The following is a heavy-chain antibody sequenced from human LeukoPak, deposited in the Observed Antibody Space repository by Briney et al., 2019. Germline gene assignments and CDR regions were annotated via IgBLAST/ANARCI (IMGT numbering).Heavy chain of an antibody. D-gene: IGHD3-16*01. CDR1: GFTFSYYW. V-gene: IGHV3-74*01. Sequence: GRSLRLSCAASGFTFSYYWMHWVRQAPGKGLVWVSRISGDGSSTNYADSVKGRFTISRDNAKNTLYLQMNSLRAEDTAVYYCARTYLVGWYFDLWGRGTLVTVSS. CDR2: ISGDGSST. CDR3: ARTYLVGWYFDL. J-gene: IGHJ2*01.